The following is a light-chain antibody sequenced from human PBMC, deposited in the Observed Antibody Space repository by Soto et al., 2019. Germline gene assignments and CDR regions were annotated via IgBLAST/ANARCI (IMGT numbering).Light chain of an antibody. CDR3: QQYGDWPLT. V-gene: IGKV3-15*01. CDR2: ATS. CDR1: QSVGNN. J-gene: IGKJ4*01. Sequence: EIVLTQSPATLSVSPGERATLSCRASQSVGNNFAWYQQKPGQAPRLLIFATSTRATGVPARFSGSGSGTEFTLTISRLQSEYFAVYYCQQYGDWPLTFGGGAKVEIE.